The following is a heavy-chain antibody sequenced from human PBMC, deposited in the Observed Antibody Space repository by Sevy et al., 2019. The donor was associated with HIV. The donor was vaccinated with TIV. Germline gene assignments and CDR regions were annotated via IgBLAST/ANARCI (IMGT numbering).Heavy chain of an antibody. D-gene: IGHD1-26*01. J-gene: IGHJ4*02. CDR3: ARRSRSNGSYHDY. Sequence: SETLSLTCTVSGGSISSGDYYWSWIRQPPGKGLEWIGYIEYTGSTYNNPSLKSRVIISVDTSKNQFSLKLTSVTAADTAVYYCARRSRSNGSYHDYWGQGTLVTVSS. CDR2: IEYTGST. CDR1: GGSISSGDYY. V-gene: IGHV4-30-4*01.